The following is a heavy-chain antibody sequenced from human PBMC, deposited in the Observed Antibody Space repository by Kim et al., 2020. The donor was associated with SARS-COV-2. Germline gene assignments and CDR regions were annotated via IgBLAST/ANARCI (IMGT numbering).Heavy chain of an antibody. CDR2: INHSGST. Sequence: SETLSLTCAVYGGSFSGYYWSWIRQPPGKGLEWIGEINHSGSTNYNPSLKSRVTISVDTSKNQFSLKLSSVTAADTAVYYCARASGLQQLVNLDTNGFDYWGQGTLVTVSS. V-gene: IGHV4-34*01. J-gene: IGHJ4*02. D-gene: IGHD6-13*01. CDR3: ARASGLQQLVNLDTNGFDY. CDR1: GGSFSGYY.